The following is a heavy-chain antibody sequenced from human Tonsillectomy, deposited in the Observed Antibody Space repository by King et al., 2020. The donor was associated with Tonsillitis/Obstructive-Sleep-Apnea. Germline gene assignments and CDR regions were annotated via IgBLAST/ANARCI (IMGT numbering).Heavy chain of an antibody. V-gene: IGHV4-34*01. D-gene: IGHD1-26*01. CDR1: GGSFSGYY. Sequence: VQLQQWGAGLLKPSETLSLTCAVYGGSFSGYYWSWIRQPPGKGLEWIGEINQSGSTNYNPSLKSRVTISVDTSKNQFSLKLSSVTAADTAVYYCARLVGSPSGAFDIWGQGTMVTVSS. CDR3: ARLVGSPSGAFDI. J-gene: IGHJ3*02. CDR2: INQSGST.